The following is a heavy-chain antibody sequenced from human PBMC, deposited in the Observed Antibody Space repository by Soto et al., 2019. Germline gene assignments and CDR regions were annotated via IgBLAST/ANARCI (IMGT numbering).Heavy chain of an antibody. CDR3: ARSPISCSSSDYYYGMDV. J-gene: IGHJ6*02. CDR1: GYSFTSYW. V-gene: IGHV5-51*01. Sequence: GESLKISCKGSGYSFTSYWIGWVRQMPGKGLEWMGIIYPGDSDTRYSPSFQGQVTISADKSISTAYLQWSSLKASDTAMYYCARSPISCSSSDYYYGMDVWGQGTTVTVSS. CDR2: IYPGDSDT. D-gene: IGHD6-6*01.